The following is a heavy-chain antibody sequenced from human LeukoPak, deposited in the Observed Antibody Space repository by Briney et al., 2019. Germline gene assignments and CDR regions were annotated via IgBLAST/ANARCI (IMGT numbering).Heavy chain of an antibody. J-gene: IGHJ4*02. CDR1: GGSISSSSYY. CDR3: ARHKGLNYDFWSGYYTDY. CDR2: IYYSGST. V-gene: IGHV4-39*01. Sequence: SETLSLTCTVSGGSISSSSYYWGWIRQPPGKGLEWIGSIYYSGSTYYNPSLKSRVTISVDTSKNQFSLKLSSVTAADTAVYYCARHKGLNYDFWSGYYTDYWGQGTLDTVSS. D-gene: IGHD3-3*01.